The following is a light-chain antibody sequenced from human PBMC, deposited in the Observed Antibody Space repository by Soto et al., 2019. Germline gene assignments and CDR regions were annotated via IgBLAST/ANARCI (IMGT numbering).Light chain of an antibody. V-gene: IGKV1-5*03. CDR3: QQYDTHFWT. Sequence: DLQMTQAPSPLSASVGDRVTVTCRGSQSISSSLAWFQQKPGKAPKHLLYHVSRLNSGVSSRFIGSGSGTGFTLTVSSLQRGDFAVYHCQQYDTHFWTFGQGTKVEIK. J-gene: IGKJ1*01. CDR1: QSISSS. CDR2: HVS.